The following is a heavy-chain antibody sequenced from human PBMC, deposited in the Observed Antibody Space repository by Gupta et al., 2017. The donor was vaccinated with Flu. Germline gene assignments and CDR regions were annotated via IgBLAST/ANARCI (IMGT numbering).Heavy chain of an antibody. D-gene: IGHD2-2*02. V-gene: IGHV3-23*01. CDR1: GLTFSTSA. Sequence: EVQLLASGGGLVQPGGSLRLSCAASGLTFSTSAMSWVRQAPGKGLEGVSGISDSGGSTHYADSVQGRFTISRDNFKNTLYLQMNSLRAEDTAVYYCAKYCSNIRCYTGMDVWGKGTTVTVSS. CDR3: AKYCSNIRCYTGMDV. CDR2: ISDSGGST. J-gene: IGHJ6*03.